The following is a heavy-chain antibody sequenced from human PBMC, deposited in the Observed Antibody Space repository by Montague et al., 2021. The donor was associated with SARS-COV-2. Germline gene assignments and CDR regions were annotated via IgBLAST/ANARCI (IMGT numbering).Heavy chain of an antibody. CDR3: ARHGKTGIDMLVVVIGYFDY. CDR1: GGSISSSSYY. CDR2: IYYSGST. D-gene: IGHD3-22*01. J-gene: IGHJ4*02. Sequence: SETLSLTCTVSGGSISSSSYYWGWIRQPPGKGLEWIGSIYYSGSTYYNPSLKSRVTISVDTSKNQFSLKLSSVTAADTAVYYCARHGKTGIDMLVVVIGYFDYWGQGTLVTVSS. V-gene: IGHV4-39*01.